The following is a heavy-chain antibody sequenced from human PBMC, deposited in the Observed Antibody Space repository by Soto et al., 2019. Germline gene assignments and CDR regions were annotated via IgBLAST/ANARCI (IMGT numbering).Heavy chain of an antibody. CDR3: ARDFSDPNYYDSSGYYLDV. D-gene: IGHD3-22*01. CDR1: SFTFSSDS. Sequence: GGAQRLFSPASSFTFSSDSLNSVRQAGGNGLEWVSSISSSSSYLYYADSVNGRFTISRDNSKDSLYLQMTSLRAEDTAVYYCARDFSDPNYYDSSGYYLDVWGKGTTVTVSS. J-gene: IGHJ6*03. CDR2: ISSSSSYL. V-gene: IGHV3-21*01.